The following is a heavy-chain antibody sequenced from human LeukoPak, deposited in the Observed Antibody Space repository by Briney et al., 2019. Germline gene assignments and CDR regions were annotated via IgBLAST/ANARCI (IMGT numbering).Heavy chain of an antibody. D-gene: IGHD2-2*01. CDR3: ASDGIYCSSTSCLFDY. V-gene: IGHV3-30*02. CDR2: IRYDGSNK. J-gene: IGHJ4*02. Sequence: GGSLRLSCAASGFTFSSYGMHWVRQAPGKGLEWVAFIRYDGSNKYYADSVKGRFTISRDNSKNTLYLQMNSLRAEDTAVYYCASDGIYCSSTSCLFDYWGQGTLVTVSS. CDR1: GFTFSSYG.